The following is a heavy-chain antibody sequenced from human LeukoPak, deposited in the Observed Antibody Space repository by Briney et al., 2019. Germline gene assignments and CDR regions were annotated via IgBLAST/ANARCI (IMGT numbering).Heavy chain of an antibody. Sequence: GRSLRLSCAASGFTFSSYWMQWVRQVPGKELVWVARINPGGSSITYADSVKGRFTISRDNAKNTLYLQMDSLRAEDTGVYYCARSNQADDYWGQGTLVTVSS. CDR2: INPGGSSI. V-gene: IGHV3-74*01. CDR1: GFTFSSYW. J-gene: IGHJ4*02. D-gene: IGHD1-14*01. CDR3: ARSNQADDY.